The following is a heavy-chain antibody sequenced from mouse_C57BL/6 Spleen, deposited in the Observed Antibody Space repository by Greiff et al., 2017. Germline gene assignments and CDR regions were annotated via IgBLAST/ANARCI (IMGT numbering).Heavy chain of an antibody. CDR3: ARGYYGSSYYWYLDV. CDR2: IYPGSGST. D-gene: IGHD1-1*01. Sequence: QVQLQQPGAELVKPGASVKMSCKASGYTFTSYWITWVKQRPGQGLEWIGDIYPGSGSTNYNEKFKSKATLTVDTSSSTAYMQLSSMTSEDSAVYYCARGYYGSSYYWYLDVWGTGTTVTVSS. CDR1: GYTFTSYW. V-gene: IGHV1-55*01. J-gene: IGHJ1*03.